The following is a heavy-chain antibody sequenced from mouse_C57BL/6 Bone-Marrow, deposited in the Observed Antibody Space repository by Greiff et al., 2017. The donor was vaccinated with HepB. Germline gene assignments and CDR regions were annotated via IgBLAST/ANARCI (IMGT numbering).Heavy chain of an antibody. CDR3: AGGHYYGSSYEGFAY. CDR2: ISSGGSYT. J-gene: IGHJ3*01. V-gene: IGHV5-6*02. D-gene: IGHD1-1*01. Sequence: DVMLVESGGDLVKPGGSLKLSCAASGFTFSSYGMSWVRQTPDKRLEWVATISSGGSYTYYPDSVKGRFTISRDNAKNTLYLQMSSLKSEDTAMYYCAGGHYYGSSYEGFAYWGQGTLVTVSA. CDR1: GFTFSSYG.